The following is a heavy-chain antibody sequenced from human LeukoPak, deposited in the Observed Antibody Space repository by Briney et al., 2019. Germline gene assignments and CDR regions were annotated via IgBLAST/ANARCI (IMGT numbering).Heavy chain of an antibody. J-gene: IGHJ4*02. D-gene: IGHD3-3*01. CDR3: AKDLGFAVNYFDY. CDR1: GFTFSSYG. Sequence: GGSLRLSCAASGFTFSSYGMHWVRQAPGKGLEWVAVISYDGSNKYYADSVKGRFTISRDNSKNTLYLQMNSLRAEDTAVYYCAKDLGFAVNYFDYWGQGTLVTVSS. V-gene: IGHV3-30*18. CDR2: ISYDGSNK.